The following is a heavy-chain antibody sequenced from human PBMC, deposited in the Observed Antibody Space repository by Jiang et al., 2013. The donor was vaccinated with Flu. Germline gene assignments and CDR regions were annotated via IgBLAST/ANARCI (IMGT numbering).Heavy chain of an antibody. V-gene: IGHV4-59*02. J-gene: IGHJ4*02. CDR3: ARSGTSYYGSSDY. D-gene: IGHD3-10*01. CDR1: GGSVSPYY. CDR2: IYSSGGT. Sequence: LLKPSETLSLTCSVSGGSVSPYYWSWIRQPPGKGLEWIGYIYSSGGTNYHPSLKSRVTMSVETSKNQISLKLRSVTAADTAVYYCARSGTSYYGSSDYWGQGTLVTVSS.